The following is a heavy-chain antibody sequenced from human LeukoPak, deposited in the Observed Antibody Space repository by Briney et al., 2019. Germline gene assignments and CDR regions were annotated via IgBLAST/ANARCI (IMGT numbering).Heavy chain of an antibody. CDR3: AKVLSGSGSLLEIDY. CDR2: INHSGST. CDR1: GGSFSGYY. J-gene: IGHJ4*02. D-gene: IGHD1-26*01. Sequence: SETLSLTCAVYGGSFSGYYWSWIRQPPGKGLEWIGEINHSGSTNYNPSLKSRVTISVDTSKNQFSLKLSSVTAADTAVYYCAKVLSGSGSLLEIDYWGQGTLVTVSS. V-gene: IGHV4-34*01.